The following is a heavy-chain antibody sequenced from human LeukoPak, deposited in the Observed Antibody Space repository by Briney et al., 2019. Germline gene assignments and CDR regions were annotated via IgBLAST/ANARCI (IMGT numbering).Heavy chain of an antibody. CDR2: IHYSGNS. J-gene: IGHJ5*02. Sequence: SETLSLTCTVSGASISSGDYYWSWIRQPPGKGLEWIGCIHYSGNSYYNPSLKSRVTISIDTSKNQFSLKLSSVTAADTAVYYCARPKGRGCNGGTCYTDWFDPWGQGTLVTVSS. V-gene: IGHV4-30-4*01. D-gene: IGHD2-15*01. CDR3: ARPKGRGCNGGTCYTDWFDP. CDR1: GASISSGDYY.